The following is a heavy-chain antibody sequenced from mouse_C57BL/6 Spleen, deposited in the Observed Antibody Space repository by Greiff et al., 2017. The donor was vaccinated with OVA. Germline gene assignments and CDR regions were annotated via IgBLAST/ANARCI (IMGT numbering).Heavy chain of an antibody. CDR1: GFNIKDYY. V-gene: IGHV14-2*01. Sequence: EVMLVESGAELVKPGASVKLSCTASGFNIKDYYMHWVKQRTEQGLEWIGRIDPEDGETKYAPKFQGKATITADTSSNTAYLQLSSLTSEDTAVYYCARSLDYYGSSQGYFDVWGTGTTVTVSS. CDR2: IDPEDGET. CDR3: ARSLDYYGSSQGYFDV. J-gene: IGHJ1*03. D-gene: IGHD1-1*01.